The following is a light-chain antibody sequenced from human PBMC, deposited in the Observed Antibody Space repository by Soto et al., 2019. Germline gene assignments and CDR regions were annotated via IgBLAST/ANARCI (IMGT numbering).Light chain of an antibody. CDR3: QQRSNWPALT. J-gene: IGKJ4*01. V-gene: IGKV3-11*01. CDR1: QSVGSF. CDR2: DAS. Sequence: ETVLTQSPATLSLSPGERATLSCGASQSVGSFLAWYQQKPGQAPRLLIYDASNRATGIPARFSGSGSGTDFTLTISSLEPEDFAVYYCQQRSNWPALTFGGGTKVDI.